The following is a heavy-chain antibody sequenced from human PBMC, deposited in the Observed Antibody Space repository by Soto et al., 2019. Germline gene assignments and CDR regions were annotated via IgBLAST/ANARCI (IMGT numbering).Heavy chain of an antibody. Sequence: PVGSLRLSGAASGFTFSNAWMSWVRQAPGKGLEWVGRIKSKTDGGTTDYAAPVKGRFTISRDDSKNTLYLQMNSLKTEDTAAYYCTTDRSSFDYGMDVWGQGTTVTVSS. V-gene: IGHV3-15*01. D-gene: IGHD6-13*01. CDR2: IKSKTDGGTT. CDR1: GFTFSNAW. J-gene: IGHJ6*02. CDR3: TTDRSSFDYGMDV.